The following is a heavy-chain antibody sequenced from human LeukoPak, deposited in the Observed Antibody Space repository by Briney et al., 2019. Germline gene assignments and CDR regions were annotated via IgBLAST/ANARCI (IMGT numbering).Heavy chain of an antibody. CDR1: GFTFSRFW. Sequence: GGSLRLSCAASGFTFSRFWMSWVRQAPGKGLEWVANIKQDGSGIYYLDSVKGRFTISRDNAKNSLYLQMNSLRAEDTAVYYCARDRGGDFWSGYYTGHFDHWGQGTLVTVSS. J-gene: IGHJ4*02. CDR3: ARDRGGDFWSGYYTGHFDH. V-gene: IGHV3-7*01. D-gene: IGHD3-3*01. CDR2: IKQDGSGI.